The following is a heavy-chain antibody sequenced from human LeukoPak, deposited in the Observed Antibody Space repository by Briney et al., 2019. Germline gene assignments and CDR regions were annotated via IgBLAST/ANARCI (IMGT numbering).Heavy chain of an antibody. J-gene: IGHJ3*02. V-gene: IGHV4-59*01. CDR1: GGSISSYY. Sequence: SSETLSLTCTVSGGSISSYYWSWIRQPPGKGLEWIGYIYYSGSTNYNPSLKSRVTISVDTSKNQFSLKLSSVTAADMAVYYCARDASSWTDAFDIWGQGTMVTVSS. CDR2: IYYSGST. D-gene: IGHD6-6*01. CDR3: ARDASSWTDAFDI.